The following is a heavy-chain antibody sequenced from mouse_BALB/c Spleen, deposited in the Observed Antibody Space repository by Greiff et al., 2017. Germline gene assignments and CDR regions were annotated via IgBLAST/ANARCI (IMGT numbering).Heavy chain of an antibody. CDR3: AREGNFTSYYAMDY. D-gene: IGHD2-1*01. J-gene: IGHJ4*01. CDR1: GFSLTSYG. V-gene: IGHV2-6-2*01. Sequence: VKLMESGPDLVAPSQSLSITCTVSGFSLTSYGVHWVRQPPGKGLEWLVVIWSDGSTTYNSALKSRLSISKDNSKSQVFLKMNSLQTDDTAMYYCAREGNFTSYYAMDYWGQGTSVTVSS. CDR2: IWSDGST.